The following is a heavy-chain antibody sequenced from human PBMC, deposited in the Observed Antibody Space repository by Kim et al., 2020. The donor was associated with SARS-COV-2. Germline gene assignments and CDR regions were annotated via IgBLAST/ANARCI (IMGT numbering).Heavy chain of an antibody. V-gene: IGHV1-24*01. J-gene: IGHJ5*02. Sequence: ASVKVSCKVSGYTLTELSMHWVRQAPGKGLEWMGGCDPEDGETINAQKFQGRVTMTEDTSTDTAYMELNSLRSEDTAVYYCATAPALVRDGWFDPWGQGTLVTVSS. D-gene: IGHD6-6*01. CDR2: CDPEDGET. CDR1: GYTLTELS. CDR3: ATAPALVRDGWFDP.